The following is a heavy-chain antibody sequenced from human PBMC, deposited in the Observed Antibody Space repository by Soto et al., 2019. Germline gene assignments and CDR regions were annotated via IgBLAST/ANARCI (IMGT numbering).Heavy chain of an antibody. J-gene: IGHJ5*02. D-gene: IGHD3-3*02. V-gene: IGHV4-39*01. Sequence: KPSETLSLTCTVSGDYIISSDFYWGWARQPPGKGLEWIGSIFYLGSSYYNPSLKSRVTMSVDTSKNQFSLRLRSVTAADTALYFCAIHSLALRKNNWFDPWGQGIMVTVSS. CDR2: IFYLGSS. CDR3: AIHSLALRKNNWFDP. CDR1: GDYIISSDFY.